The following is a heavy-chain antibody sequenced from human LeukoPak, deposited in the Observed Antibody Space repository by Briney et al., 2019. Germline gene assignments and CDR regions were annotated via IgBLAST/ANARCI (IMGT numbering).Heavy chain of an antibody. J-gene: IGHJ4*02. D-gene: IGHD2-21*02. Sequence: ASVKVSCMSSVYTFTGYYIHWVRQAPGQGLEWMGWINPNIGGTKYAQRFQRRVTMTRVTSIRTAYMELSRLTSDDTAVYYCARSAEVVVPASTHFDYWGQGTLVTVSS. CDR3: ARSAEVVVPASTHFDY. CDR2: INPNIGGT. V-gene: IGHV1-2*02. CDR1: VYTFTGYY.